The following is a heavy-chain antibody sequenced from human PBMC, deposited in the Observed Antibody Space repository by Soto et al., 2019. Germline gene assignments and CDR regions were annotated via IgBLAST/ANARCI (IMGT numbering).Heavy chain of an antibody. CDR1: GGSISSGGYY. CDR2: IYYIGST. Sequence: PSETLSLTCTVSGGSISSGGYYWSWVRQPPGKGLEWIGYIYYIGSTYYNPSLKSRVTISVDTSKNKFSLKLSSVTAADTAVYYCARDDPKTGVVHYWGQGTMVTVSS. CDR3: ARDDPKTGVVHY. V-gene: IGHV4-30-4*01. D-gene: IGHD7-27*01. J-gene: IGHJ4*02.